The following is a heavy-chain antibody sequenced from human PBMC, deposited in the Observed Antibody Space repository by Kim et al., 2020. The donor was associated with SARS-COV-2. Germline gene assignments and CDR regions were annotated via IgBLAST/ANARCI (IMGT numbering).Heavy chain of an antibody. D-gene: IGHD1-26*01. Sequence: DDNYYSTSLKTRLTISKDTSKNQVVLTMTNMDPVDTATYYCARELYYFDYWGQGTLVTVSS. CDR3: ARELYYFDY. CDR2: DDN. V-gene: IGHV2-70*01. J-gene: IGHJ4*02.